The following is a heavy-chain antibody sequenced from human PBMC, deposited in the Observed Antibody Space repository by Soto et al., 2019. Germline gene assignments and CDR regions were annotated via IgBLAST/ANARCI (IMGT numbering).Heavy chain of an antibody. Sequence: SETLSLTCTVSGGSIRNGDYYWGWIRQPPGKGLEWIGYVYYSGTTYSHPSLNSRVSISVDTSENQFSLRLTSVTAADTAVYYCVTVNLVGAAYYFDYWGPGTLVTVS. CDR2: VYYSGTT. J-gene: IGHJ4*02. CDR3: VTVNLVGAAYYFDY. CDR1: GGSIRNGDYY. V-gene: IGHV4-30-4*01. D-gene: IGHD1-26*01.